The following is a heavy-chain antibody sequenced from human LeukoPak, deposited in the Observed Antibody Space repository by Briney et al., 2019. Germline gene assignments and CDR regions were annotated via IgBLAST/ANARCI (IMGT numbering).Heavy chain of an antibody. CDR3: ARGDGLHFDY. J-gene: IGHJ4*02. CDR1: GGSISSSSYY. Sequence: PSETLSLTCTVSGGSISSSSYYWGWIRQPPGKGLEWIGSIYYSGSTYYNPSLKTRVTISVDTSKNQFSLKLNSVTAADTAVYYCARGDGLHFDYWGQGTLVTVSS. V-gene: IGHV4-39*07. CDR2: IYYSGST. D-gene: IGHD5-24*01.